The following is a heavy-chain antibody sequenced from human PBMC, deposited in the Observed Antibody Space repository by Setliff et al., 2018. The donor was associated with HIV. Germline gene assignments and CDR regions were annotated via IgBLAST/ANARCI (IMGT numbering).Heavy chain of an antibody. CDR2: IYYSGST. CDR1: GGSISSGGYY. Sequence: PSETLSLTCTVSGGSISSGGYYWSWIRQHPGKGLEWIGYIYYSGSTYYNPSLKSRVTISVDTSKNQFPLKLSSVTAADTAVYYCASGEGELLWFGGQYYYYMDVWGKGTTVTVSS. V-gene: IGHV4-31*03. CDR3: ASGEGELLWFGGQYYYYMDV. J-gene: IGHJ6*03. D-gene: IGHD3-10*01.